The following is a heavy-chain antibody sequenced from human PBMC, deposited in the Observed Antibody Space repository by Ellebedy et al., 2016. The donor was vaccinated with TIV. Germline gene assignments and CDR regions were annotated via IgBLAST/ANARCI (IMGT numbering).Heavy chain of an antibody. CDR3: ARDREIAVADFVY. V-gene: IGHV3-74*01. CDR2: INGDGSSK. CDR1: GFTFSGYW. D-gene: IGHD6-19*01. Sequence: GESLKISCAASGFTFSGYWMHWVRQVPGKGLVWVSRINGDGSSKAYADSVKGRFTISRDNAKNTLYLQMNSLRAEDTAVYYCARDREIAVADFVYWGQGTLVTVSS. J-gene: IGHJ4*02.